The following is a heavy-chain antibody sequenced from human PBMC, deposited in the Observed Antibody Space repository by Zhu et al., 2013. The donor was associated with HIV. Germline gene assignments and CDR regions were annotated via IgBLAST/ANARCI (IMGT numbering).Heavy chain of an antibody. CDR3: AVTDYSLDAFHV. J-gene: IGHJ3*01. CDR1: GYIFPGHY. CDR2: INPKSGDL. V-gene: IGHV1-2*02. D-gene: IGHD4-4*01. Sequence: QVQVVQSGAEVKKPGASLKVSCKAPGYIFPGHYMHWVRQAPGQGLEWMGWINPKSGDLKYAPKFQDRVTLTRDASSSTAHMELNRLTSHDTAVYYCAVTDYSLDAFHVWGQGTPVAVSS.